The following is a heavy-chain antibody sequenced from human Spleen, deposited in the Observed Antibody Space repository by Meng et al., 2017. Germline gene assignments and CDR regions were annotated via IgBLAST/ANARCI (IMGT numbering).Heavy chain of an antibody. Sequence: GESLKISCAASGFTFSGYSMSWVRQAPGKGLEWVANIKQDGSEKYYVDSVKGRFTISRHNSENTLSLQMNGLRNEDTAVYYCAKVDNGSGKYSFDYWGQGTRVTVSS. CDR1: GFTFSGYS. V-gene: IGHV3-7*03. D-gene: IGHD3-10*01. J-gene: IGHJ4*02. CDR2: IKQDGSEK. CDR3: AKVDNGSGKYSFDY.